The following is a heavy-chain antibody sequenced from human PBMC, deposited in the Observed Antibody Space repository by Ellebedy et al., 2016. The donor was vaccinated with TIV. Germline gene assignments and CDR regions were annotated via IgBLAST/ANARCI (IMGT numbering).Heavy chain of an antibody. J-gene: IGHJ4*02. CDR3: VKAWGD. V-gene: IGHV3-64D*06. D-gene: IGHD3-16*01. Sequence: GESLKISCAASGFTFSSYVMHWVRQAPGKGLEYVSAITGDGGSTYYADSVKGRFTISRDNSKHTLYLQMSSLRAEDTAVYYCVKAWGDWGQGTLVTVSS. CDR2: ITGDGGST. CDR1: GFTFSSYV.